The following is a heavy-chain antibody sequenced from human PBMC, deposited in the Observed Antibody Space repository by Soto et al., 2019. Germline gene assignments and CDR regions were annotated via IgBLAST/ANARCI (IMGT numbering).Heavy chain of an antibody. V-gene: IGHV3-48*02. Sequence: PGGSQRLSCAASGFTFRSYSRNWVRQAPGKGLEWVSYISSSSSTIYYADSVKGRFTISRDNAKNSLYLQMNSLRDEDTAVYYCARGTHDYGDYGIYDYWGQGTLVTVSS. CDR1: GFTFRSYS. CDR2: ISSSSSTI. D-gene: IGHD4-17*01. J-gene: IGHJ4*02. CDR3: ARGTHDYGDYGIYDY.